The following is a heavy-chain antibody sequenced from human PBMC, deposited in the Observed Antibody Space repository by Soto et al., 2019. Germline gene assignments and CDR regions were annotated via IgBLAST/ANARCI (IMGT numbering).Heavy chain of an antibody. CDR1: GGAFSGYY. V-gene: IGHV4-34*01. CDR2: VDHSAST. Sequence: QVQLQQWGAGLLKPSETLSFTCAVYGGAFSGYYWSWIRQPPGKGLAWIGEVDHSASTSYNPSLQSRVTISLDTSHNQFSLRLTSVTAADTAVYYCASYNGWFYRTYFDYWGQGTLVTVSS. CDR3: ASYNGWFYRTYFDY. J-gene: IGHJ4*02. D-gene: IGHD6-19*01.